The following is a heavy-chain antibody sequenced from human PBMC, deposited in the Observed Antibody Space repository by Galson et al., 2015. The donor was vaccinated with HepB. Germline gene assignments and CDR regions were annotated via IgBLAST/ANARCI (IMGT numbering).Heavy chain of an antibody. J-gene: IGHJ5*02. D-gene: IGHD3-3*01. CDR3: ARDLNPLRFLTPRGNWFDP. CDR2: ISAYNGNT. V-gene: IGHV1-18*04. Sequence: SVKVSCKASGYTFTSYGISWVRQAPGQGLEWMGWISAYNGNTNYAQKLQGRVTMTTDTSTSTAYIELRSLRSDDTAVYYCARDLNPLRFLTPRGNWFDPWGQGTLVTVSS. CDR1: GYTFTSYG.